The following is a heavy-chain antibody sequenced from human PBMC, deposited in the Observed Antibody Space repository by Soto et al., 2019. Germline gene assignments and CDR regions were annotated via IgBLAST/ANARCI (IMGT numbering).Heavy chain of an antibody. CDR1: GYTFTSYY. Sequence: ASVKVSCKASGYTFTSYYMHWVRLAPGQGLEWMGIINPDGGGTSYAQKFQDKIIMTRDTSTSTVYMEMSSLRSEDTAVYYCAVGGNYLSLDVWGQGTTVTVYS. V-gene: IGHV1-46*01. CDR3: AVGGNYLSLDV. CDR2: INPDGGGT. D-gene: IGHD4-4*01. J-gene: IGHJ6*02.